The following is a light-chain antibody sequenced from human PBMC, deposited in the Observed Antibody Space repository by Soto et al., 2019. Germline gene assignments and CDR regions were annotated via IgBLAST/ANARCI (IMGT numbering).Light chain of an antibody. CDR1: SSDVGGYNY. CDR3: RSYAGSNNRMV. Sequence: QSALTQPPSASGSPGQSVTISCTGTSSDVGGYNYVSWYQQHPGKAPKLMIYEVSKRPSGVPDRFSGSKSGNTASLTVSGLQAEDEADYYCRSYAGSNNRMVFGGGTKVTVL. V-gene: IGLV2-8*01. CDR2: EVS. J-gene: IGLJ3*02.